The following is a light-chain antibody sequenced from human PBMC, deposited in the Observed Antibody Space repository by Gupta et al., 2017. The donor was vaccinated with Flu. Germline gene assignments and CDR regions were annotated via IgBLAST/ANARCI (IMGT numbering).Light chain of an antibody. V-gene: IGLV2-14*01. J-gene: IGLJ2*01. CDR3: SSCKNTNTVGV. CDR1: SSDVGGYDY. CDR2: DVS. Sequence: QSALTQPASVSGSPGPSIAISCTGTSSDVGGYDYVSWYQQHPGKAPELMMYDVSRRPSGISDRFSGSKSGNTASLTISGLLAEDEAEYYCSSCKNTNTVGVFGGGTKLTVL.